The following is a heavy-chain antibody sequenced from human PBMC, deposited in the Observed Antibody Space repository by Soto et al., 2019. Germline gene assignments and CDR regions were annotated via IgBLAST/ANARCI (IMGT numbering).Heavy chain of an antibody. Sequence: PGGSLRLSCVASGFTFSNYGMNWVRQGPGKGLEWLSSISKSGTIRYYADSVKGRFTISRDNSKNTLYLQMNSLRAEDTAVYYCARSAVAGLGAWFDPWGQGTLVTVSS. V-gene: IGHV3-48*01. D-gene: IGHD6-19*01. J-gene: IGHJ5*02. CDR1: GFTFSNYG. CDR3: ARSAVAGLGAWFDP. CDR2: ISKSGTIR.